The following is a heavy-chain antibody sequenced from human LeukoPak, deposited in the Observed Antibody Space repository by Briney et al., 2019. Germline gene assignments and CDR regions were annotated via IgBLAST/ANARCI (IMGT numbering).Heavy chain of an antibody. CDR3: ARGGSSYNDEHEEFDY. CDR1: GYSFTSHY. J-gene: IGHJ4*02. V-gene: IGHV1-46*01. D-gene: IGHD3-22*01. CDR2: INPSDGST. Sequence: ASVKVSCKAFGYSFTSHYIHWVRQAPGEGFEWMGMINPSDGSTHYAPKFQGRVTMTRDTSTSTAYMELSSLRSEDTAVYYCARGGSSYNDEHEEFDYWGQGTVVTVSS.